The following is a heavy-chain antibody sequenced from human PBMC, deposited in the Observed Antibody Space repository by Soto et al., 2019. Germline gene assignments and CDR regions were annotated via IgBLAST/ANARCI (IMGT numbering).Heavy chain of an antibody. CDR3: ARESKDTAMVLYYYGMDV. Sequence: ASVKVSCKASGYTFTSYAMHWVRQAPGQRLEWMGWINAGNGNAKYSQKFQGRVTITADKSTSTAYMELSSLRSEDTAVYYCARESKDTAMVLYYYGMDVWGQGTTVTVSS. V-gene: IGHV1-3*01. D-gene: IGHD5-18*01. CDR1: GYTFTSYA. J-gene: IGHJ6*02. CDR2: INAGNGNA.